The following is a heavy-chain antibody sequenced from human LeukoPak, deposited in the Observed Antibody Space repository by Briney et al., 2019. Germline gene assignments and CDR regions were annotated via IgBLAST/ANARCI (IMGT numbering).Heavy chain of an antibody. CDR1: GGSLSSGGYS. D-gene: IGHD3-10*01. Sequence: SETLSLTCAVSGGSLSSGGYSWSWVRQPPGTGLEWIGYIYHSGSTYYNPSLKSRVTMSVDGSKNQFSLNLSSVTAADTAVYYCARSYYYGSGSYGPPNWFDPWGQGTLVTVSS. J-gene: IGHJ5*02. CDR3: ARSYYYGSGSYGPPNWFDP. V-gene: IGHV4-30-2*01. CDR2: IYHSGST.